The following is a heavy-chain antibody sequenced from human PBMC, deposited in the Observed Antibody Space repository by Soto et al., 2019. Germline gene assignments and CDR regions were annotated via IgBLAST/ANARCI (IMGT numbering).Heavy chain of an antibody. V-gene: IGHV3-49*03. D-gene: IGHD4-17*01. CDR2: IRSKAYGGTT. J-gene: IGHJ6*02. CDR3: TRVPTTVTNYYYYYGMDV. Sequence: GGSLRLSCTASGFTFVDDAMSWFRQAPGKGLEWVGFIRSKAYGGTTEYAASVKGRFTISRDDSKSIAYLQMNSLKTEDTAVYYCTRVPTTVTNYYYYYGMDVXGQGTTVTVXS. CDR1: GFTFVDDA.